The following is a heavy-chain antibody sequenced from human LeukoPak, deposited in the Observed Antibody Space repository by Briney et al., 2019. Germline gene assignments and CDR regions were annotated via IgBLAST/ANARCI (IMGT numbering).Heavy chain of an antibody. V-gene: IGHV1-69*04. CDR1: GGTFSSYA. CDR2: IIPILGIA. D-gene: IGHD4-17*01. J-gene: IGHJ4*02. Sequence: GASVKVSCKASGGTFSSYAISWVRQAPGQGLEWMGRIIPILGIANYAQKFQGRVTITADKSTSTAYMELSSLRSDDTAVYYCARGGMTTAMDYWGQGTLVTVSA. CDR3: ARGGMTTAMDY.